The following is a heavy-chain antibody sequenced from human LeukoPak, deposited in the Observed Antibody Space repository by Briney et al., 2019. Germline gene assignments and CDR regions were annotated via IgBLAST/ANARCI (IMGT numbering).Heavy chain of an antibody. J-gene: IGHJ6*03. CDR1: GFTVSSNY. CDR3: ARGIPDYYYYMDA. V-gene: IGHV3-66*01. Sequence: PGGSLRLSCAASGFTVSSNYMSWVRQAPGKGLEWGSVIYSGGSTYYADSVKGRFTISRDNSKNTLYLQMNSLRAEATAVYYCARGIPDYYYYMDAWGKGTTVTISS. CDR2: IYSGGST.